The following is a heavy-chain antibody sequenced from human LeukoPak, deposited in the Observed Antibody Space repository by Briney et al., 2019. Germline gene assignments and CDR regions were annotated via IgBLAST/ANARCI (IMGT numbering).Heavy chain of an antibody. CDR2: IYTSGIT. CDR1: GVSISSYY. D-gene: IGHD6-13*01. J-gene: IGHJ4*02. Sequence: SETLSLTCTVSGVSISSYYWSWIRQPAGKGLEWIGRIYTSGITNYNPSLKSRVTMSVDTSQNQFSLKLSSVTAADTAVYYCARQPGYSSSWNFDYWGQGTLVTVSS. CDR3: ARQPGYSSSWNFDY. V-gene: IGHV4-4*07.